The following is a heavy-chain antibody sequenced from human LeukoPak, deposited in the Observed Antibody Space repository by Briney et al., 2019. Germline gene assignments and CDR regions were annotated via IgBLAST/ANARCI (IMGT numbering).Heavy chain of an antibody. CDR2: ISAYNGNT. J-gene: IGHJ4*02. CDR1: GYTFTNYG. Sequence: ASVKISCKASGYTFTNYGISWVRQAPGQGLEWMGWISAYNGNTNFAQKFQGRVTMTEDTSTDTAYMELSSLRSEDTAVYYCATELTSGSYLGKFDYWGQGTLVTVSS. CDR3: ATELTSGSYLGKFDY. V-gene: IGHV1-18*01. D-gene: IGHD1-26*01.